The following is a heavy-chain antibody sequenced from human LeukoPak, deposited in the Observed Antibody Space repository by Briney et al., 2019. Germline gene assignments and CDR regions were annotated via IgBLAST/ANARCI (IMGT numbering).Heavy chain of an antibody. CDR2: INTNSGGT. Sequence: ASVKVSCKASGYTFTGYGMHWVRQAPGPGLEWMGWINTNSGGTNYAQKFQGRVTMTREASISTAYMELSRLRSDDTAVYYCAGGRVAVERKTRVGWFDPWGQGTLVTVSS. D-gene: IGHD6-19*01. CDR1: GYTFTGYG. V-gene: IGHV1-2*02. J-gene: IGHJ5*02. CDR3: AGGRVAVERKTRVGWFDP.